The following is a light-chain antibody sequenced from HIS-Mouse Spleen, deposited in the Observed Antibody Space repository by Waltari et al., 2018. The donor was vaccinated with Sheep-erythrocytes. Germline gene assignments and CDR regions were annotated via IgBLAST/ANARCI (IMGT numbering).Light chain of an antibody. Sequence: QSALTQPRPVSGSPGQSVTISCTGTSSDVAGDNYVSWYQQHPGKAPKLMIYDVSKRPSGVPDRFSGSKSGNTASLTISGLQAEDEADYYCCSYAGSYNHVFATGTKVTVL. CDR3: CSYAGSYNHV. CDR1: SSDVAGDNY. CDR2: DVS. V-gene: IGLV2-11*01. J-gene: IGLJ1*01.